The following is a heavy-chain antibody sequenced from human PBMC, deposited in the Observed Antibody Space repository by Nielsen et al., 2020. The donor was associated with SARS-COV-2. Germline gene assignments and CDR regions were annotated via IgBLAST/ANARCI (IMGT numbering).Heavy chain of an antibody. Sequence: GESLKISCAASGFTVSSNYMSWVRQAPGKGLEWVSVIYSGGSTYYADSVKGRFTISRDSSKNTLYLQMSSLRAEDTAVYYCAKEAWLEARGQGTLVTVSP. CDR1: GFTVSSNY. J-gene: IGHJ4*02. CDR3: AKEAWLEA. V-gene: IGHV3-66*01. CDR2: IYSGGST. D-gene: IGHD6-19*01.